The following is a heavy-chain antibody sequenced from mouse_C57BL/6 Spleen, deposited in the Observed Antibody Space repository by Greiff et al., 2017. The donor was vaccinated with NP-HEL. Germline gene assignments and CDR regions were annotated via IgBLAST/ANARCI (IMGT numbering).Heavy chain of an antibody. CDR3: ARGADGSSYDAMDY. Sequence: VHVKQSGPELVKPGASVKIPCKASGYTFTDYNMDWVKQSHGKSLEWIGDINPNNGGTIYNQKFKGKATLTVDKSSSTAYMELRSLTSEDTAVYYCARGADGSSYDAMDYWGQGTSVTVSS. J-gene: IGHJ4*01. V-gene: IGHV1-18*01. D-gene: IGHD1-1*01. CDR1: GYTFTDYN. CDR2: INPNNGGT.